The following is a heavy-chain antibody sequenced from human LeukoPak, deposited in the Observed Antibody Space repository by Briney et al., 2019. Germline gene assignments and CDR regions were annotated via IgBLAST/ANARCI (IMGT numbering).Heavy chain of an antibody. Sequence: PGGSLRLSCAASGFTFSSYSMNWVRQAPGKGLEWVSYISSSSSTIYYADSVKGRFTISRDNAKNSLYLQMNSLRAEDTAVYYCARASAYGSGSYYNEYWGQGTLVTVSS. J-gene: IGHJ4*02. V-gene: IGHV3-48*04. CDR2: ISSSSSTI. D-gene: IGHD3-10*01. CDR1: GFTFSSYS. CDR3: ARASAYGSGSYYNEY.